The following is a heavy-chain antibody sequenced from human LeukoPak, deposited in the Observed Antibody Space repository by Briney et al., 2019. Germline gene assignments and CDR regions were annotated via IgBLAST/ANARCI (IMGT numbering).Heavy chain of an antibody. CDR3: TWIRKALGGYDT. Sequence: GGSLRLSCAASGFTFSSYWMHWVRQAPGKGLVWVSRINSDGSSTSYADSVKGRFTISRDNAKNTLYLQMNSLQIEDTAVYFCTWIRKALGGYDTWGQGTMLTVSS. V-gene: IGHV3-74*01. J-gene: IGHJ3*02. D-gene: IGHD5-18*01. CDR2: INSDGSST. CDR1: GFTFSSYW.